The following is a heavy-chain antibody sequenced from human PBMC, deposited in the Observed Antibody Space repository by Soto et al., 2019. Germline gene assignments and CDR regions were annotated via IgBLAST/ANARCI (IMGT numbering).Heavy chain of an antibody. CDR2: ISGSGGST. CDR1: GFTFSSYA. Sequence: LRLSCAASGFTFSSYAMSWVRQAPGKGLEWVSAISGSGGSTYYADSGKGRFTISRDNSKNTLYLQMNSLRAEDTAVYYCAKEGWVQLWLQYYFDYWGQGTLVTVSS. CDR3: AKEGWVQLWLQYYFDY. D-gene: IGHD5-18*01. V-gene: IGHV3-23*01. J-gene: IGHJ4*02.